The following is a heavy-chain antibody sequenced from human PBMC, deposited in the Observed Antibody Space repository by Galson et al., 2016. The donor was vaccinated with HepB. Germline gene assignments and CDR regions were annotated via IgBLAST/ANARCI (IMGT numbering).Heavy chain of an antibody. V-gene: IGHV3-13*01. J-gene: IGHJ6*02. D-gene: IGHD3-10*02. CDR1: GFTLSNYD. Sequence: LRLSCAASGFTLSNYDMHWVRQATGKGLEWVAAIGTAGDTYYLDSVEGRFTISRENAKNSLYIEMNSLRAGDTAVYYCARGTLSRFMFYYYGMDVWGQGTTVTVSS. CDR3: ARGTLSRFMFYYYGMDV. CDR2: IGTAGDT.